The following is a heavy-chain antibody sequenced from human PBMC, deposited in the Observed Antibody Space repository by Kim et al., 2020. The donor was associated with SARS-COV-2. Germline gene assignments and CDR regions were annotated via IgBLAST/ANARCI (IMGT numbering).Heavy chain of an antibody. CDR2: INHSGST. V-gene: IGHV4-34*01. D-gene: IGHD2-8*02. CDR3: ARGSLVVAFDI. J-gene: IGHJ3*02. CDR1: GGSFSGYY. Sequence: SETLSLTCAVYGGSFSGYYWSWIREPPGKGLEWIGEINHSGSTNYNPSLKSRVTISVDTSKNQFSLKLSSVTAADTAVYYCARGSLVVAFDIWGQGTMVT.